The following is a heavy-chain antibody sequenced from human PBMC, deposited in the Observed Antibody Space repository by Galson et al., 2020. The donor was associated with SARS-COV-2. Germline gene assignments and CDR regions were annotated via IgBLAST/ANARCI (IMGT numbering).Heavy chain of an antibody. D-gene: IGHD1-20*01. Sequence: GGSLRLSCAASGFTFSSYGMHWVRQAPGKGLEWVAVIWYDGSNKYYADSVKGRFTISRDNSKNTLYLQMNSLRAEDTAVYYCARERISPYNWFDPWGQGTLVTVSS. CDR1: GFTFSSYG. CDR2: IWYDGSNK. J-gene: IGHJ5*02. CDR3: ARERISPYNWFDP. V-gene: IGHV3-33*01.